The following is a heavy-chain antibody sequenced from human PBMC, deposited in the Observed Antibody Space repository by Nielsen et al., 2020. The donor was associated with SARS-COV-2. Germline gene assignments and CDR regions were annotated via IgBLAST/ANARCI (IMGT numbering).Heavy chain of an antibody. CDR2: IYHTGTT. CDR1: GVSISSYY. Sequence: SETLSLTCTASGVSISSYYWSWIRQAPGKGLEWIGYIYHTGTTNYNPSLKSRVTISVDTSKNQFSLRLSSVTAADTAVYYCARVKLLRGPPYYSYAMDVWGQGTTVTVSS. CDR3: ARVKLLRGPPYYSYAMDV. J-gene: IGHJ6*02. D-gene: IGHD3-10*01. V-gene: IGHV4-59*01.